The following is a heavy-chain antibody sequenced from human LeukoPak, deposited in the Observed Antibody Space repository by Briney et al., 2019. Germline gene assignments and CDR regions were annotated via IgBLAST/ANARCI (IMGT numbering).Heavy chain of an antibody. Sequence: PSETLSLTCTVSGGSISSYYWSWIRQPPGKGLEWIGYIYYSGSTNYNPSLKSRVTISVDTSKNQFSLKLSSVTAADTAVYYCARGVRYRIAAAGTGVVANNWFDPWGQGTLVTVSS. CDR3: ARGVRYRIAAAGTGVVANNWFDP. CDR2: IYYSGST. J-gene: IGHJ5*02. CDR1: GGSISSYY. D-gene: IGHD6-13*01. V-gene: IGHV4-59*12.